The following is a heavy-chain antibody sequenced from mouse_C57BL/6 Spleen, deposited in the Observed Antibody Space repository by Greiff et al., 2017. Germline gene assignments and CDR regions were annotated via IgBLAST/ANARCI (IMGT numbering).Heavy chain of an antibody. CDR2: INPSNGGT. CDR1: GYTFTSYW. J-gene: IGHJ2*01. CDR3: ARGGFMVTTTGYYFDY. V-gene: IGHV1-53*01. D-gene: IGHD2-2*01. Sequence: QVQLQQPGTELVKPGASVKLSCKASGYTFTSYWMHWVKQRPGQGLEWIGNINPSNGGTNYNEKFKSKATLTVDKSSSTAYMQLSSLTSEDSAVYYCARGGFMVTTTGYYFDYWGQGTTLTVSS.